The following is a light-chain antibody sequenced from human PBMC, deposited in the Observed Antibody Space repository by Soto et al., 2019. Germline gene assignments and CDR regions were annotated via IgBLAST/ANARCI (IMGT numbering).Light chain of an antibody. Sequence: QSVLTQPPSTSGTPGQGVTISCSGSSYNIGSNNVYWYHQLPGSAPQVLIYSNDQRPSGVPDRFSGSKSGTSASLAIIGLRSDDETDYYCAAWDDSLHCVVFGRGTKLTVL. CDR2: SND. CDR3: AAWDDSLHCVV. J-gene: IGLJ2*01. V-gene: IGLV1-47*02. CDR1: SYNIGSNN.